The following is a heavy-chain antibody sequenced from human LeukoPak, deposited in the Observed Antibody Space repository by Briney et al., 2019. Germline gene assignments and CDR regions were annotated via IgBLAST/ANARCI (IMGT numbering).Heavy chain of an antibody. CDR2: ISYDGSNK. CDR1: GFSFSNYA. J-gene: IGHJ4*02. V-gene: IGHV3-30-3*01. D-gene: IGHD2/OR15-2a*01. Sequence: GGSLRLSCAASGFSFSNYAMHWVRQAPGKGLEWVSFISYDGSNKYYADSVKGRFNISRDNSKNTLYLLMNSLRTEDTAVFYCAGSAPTYYFDYWGQGTLVTVSS. CDR3: AGSAPTYYFDY.